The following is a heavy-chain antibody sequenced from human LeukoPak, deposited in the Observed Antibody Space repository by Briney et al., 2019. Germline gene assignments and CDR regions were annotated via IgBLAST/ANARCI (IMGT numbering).Heavy chain of an antibody. CDR3: ARVTGGYCSSTSCSNP. Sequence: ASVKVSCKASGGTFSSHAISWVRQAPGQGLEWMGGIIPIFGTANYAQKFQGRVTITADESTSTAYMELSSLRSEDTAVYYCARVTGGYCSSTSCSNPWGQGTLVTVSS. CDR2: IIPIFGTA. J-gene: IGHJ5*02. V-gene: IGHV1-69*13. CDR1: GGTFSSHA. D-gene: IGHD2-2*01.